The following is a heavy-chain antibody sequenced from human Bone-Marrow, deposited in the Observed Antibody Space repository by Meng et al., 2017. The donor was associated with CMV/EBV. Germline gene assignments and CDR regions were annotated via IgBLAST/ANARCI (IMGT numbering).Heavy chain of an antibody. CDR2: ISSSSSTI. Sequence: GESLKISCAASGFTFSDYYMSWIRQAPGKGLEWVSYISSSSSTIYYADSVKGRFTISRDNAKNSLYLQMNSLRAEDTAVYYCARGEYSGSFDYWGQGTLVTVSS. J-gene: IGHJ4*02. V-gene: IGHV3-11*04. D-gene: IGHD1-26*01. CDR3: ARGEYSGSFDY. CDR1: GFTFSDYY.